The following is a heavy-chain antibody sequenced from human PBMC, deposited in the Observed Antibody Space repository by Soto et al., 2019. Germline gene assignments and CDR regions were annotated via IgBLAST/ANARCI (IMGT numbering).Heavy chain of an antibody. J-gene: IGHJ4*02. CDR3: ARGDPVTTGGGVGRSMAYFDY. V-gene: IGHV1-3*01. CDR1: GYTFTSYA. Sequence: ASVKVSCKASGYTFTSYAMHWVRQAPGQRLEWMGWINAGNGNTKYSQKFQGRVTITRDTSASTAYMELSSLRSEDTAVYYCARGDPVTTGGGVGRSMAYFDYWGQGTLVTVSS. D-gene: IGHD4-17*01. CDR2: INAGNGNT.